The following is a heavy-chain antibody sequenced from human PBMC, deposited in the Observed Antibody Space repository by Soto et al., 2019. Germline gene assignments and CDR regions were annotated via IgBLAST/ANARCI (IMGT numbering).Heavy chain of an antibody. D-gene: IGHD3-22*01. CDR3: ARVPPNYYDNSGFFDY. Sequence: GASVKVSCKASGGTFSSYAISWVRQAPGQGLEWMGGIIPIFGTANYAQKFQGRVTITADESTSTAYMELSSLRSEDTAVYYCARVPPNYYDNSGFFDYWGQGTLVTVSS. CDR1: GGTFSSYA. J-gene: IGHJ4*02. V-gene: IGHV1-69*13. CDR2: IIPIFGTA.